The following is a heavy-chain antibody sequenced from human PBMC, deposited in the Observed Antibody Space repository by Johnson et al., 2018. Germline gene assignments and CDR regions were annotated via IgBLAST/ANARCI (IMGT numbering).Heavy chain of an antibody. CDR3: AREEYDFWSGHYYYYMDV. J-gene: IGHJ6*03. CDR1: GFTFNSYD. Sequence: VQLVQSGGGLVKXGGSXRLXCAASGFTFNSYDMNWVRQAPGKGLDWVSSMSSSSRHIYYADSVRGRFPIPRYNAKNSLFLQMNRLRPEDTDGYYCAREEYDFWSGHYYYYMDVWGKGTTVTVSS. CDR2: MSSSSRHI. V-gene: IGHV3-21*01. D-gene: IGHD3-3*01.